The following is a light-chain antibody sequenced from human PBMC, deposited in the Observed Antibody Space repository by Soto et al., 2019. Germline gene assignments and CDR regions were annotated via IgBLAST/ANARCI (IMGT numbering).Light chain of an antibody. CDR1: QDISNY. CDR2: DVS. V-gene: IGKV1-33*01. CDR3: QQYDSLPLT. J-gene: IGKJ5*01. Sequence: DIKMTQSPPSLSVYVGDRVTITCQASQDISNYLHWFQQKPGKAPQLLIFDVSNLQTGVPSRFSGGGSGTDFALTISSLEPEDIATYYCQQYDSLPLTFGQGRRLEIK.